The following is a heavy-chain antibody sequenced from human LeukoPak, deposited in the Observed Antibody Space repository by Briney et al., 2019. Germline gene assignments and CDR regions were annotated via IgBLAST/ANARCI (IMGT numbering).Heavy chain of an antibody. Sequence: ASVTVSCKASGYTFTDYYMHWVRQAPGQGLEWMGWINPNSGGTNYAQKFQGRVTMTRDTSISTAYMELSRLRSDDTAVYYCAKDTRYSQYYYYGMDVWGQGTTVTVSS. CDR2: INPNSGGT. CDR3: AKDTRYSQYYYYGMDV. V-gene: IGHV1-2*02. J-gene: IGHJ6*02. CDR1: GYTFTDYY. D-gene: IGHD3-9*01.